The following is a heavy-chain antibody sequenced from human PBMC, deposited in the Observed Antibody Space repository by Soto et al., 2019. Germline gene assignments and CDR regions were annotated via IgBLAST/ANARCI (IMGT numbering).Heavy chain of an antibody. Sequence: GESLKISCKGSGYSFTSYWISWVRQMPGKGLEWMGRIDPSDSYTNYSPSFQGHVTISADKSIRTAYLQWSSLKASDTAMYYCASLSIAALWFDPWGQGTLVTVSS. CDR1: GYSFTSYW. CDR3: ASLSIAALWFDP. J-gene: IGHJ5*02. CDR2: IDPSDSYT. D-gene: IGHD6-6*01. V-gene: IGHV5-10-1*01.